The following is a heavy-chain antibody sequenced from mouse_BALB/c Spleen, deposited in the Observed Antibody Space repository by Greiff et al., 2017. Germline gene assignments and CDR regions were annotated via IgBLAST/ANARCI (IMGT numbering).Heavy chain of an antibody. Sequence: EVKLMESGGGLVKPGGSLKLSCAASGFTFSDYYMYWVRQTPEKRLEWVATISDGGSYTYYPDSVKGRFTISRDNAKNNLYLQMSSLKSEDTAMYYCARRGVAMDYWGQGTSVTVSS. J-gene: IGHJ4*01. CDR1: GFTFSDYY. V-gene: IGHV5-4*02. CDR3: ARRGVAMDY. CDR2: ISDGGSYT.